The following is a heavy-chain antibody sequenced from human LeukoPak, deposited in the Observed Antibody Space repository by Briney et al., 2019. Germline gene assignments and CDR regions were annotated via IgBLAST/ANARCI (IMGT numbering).Heavy chain of an antibody. V-gene: IGHV1-2*06. CDR2: VKPNGGDT. CDR1: GYTFTDYY. CDR3: ARDCSSISCQP. J-gene: IGHJ4*02. D-gene: IGHD2-2*01. Sequence: ASVKVCCKASGYTFTDYYINWVRQAPGQGLEWMGRVKPNGGDTNYALKFQGRVTMTRDTSISTAYMELSRLRSDDTAAYYCARDCSSISCQPWGQGTLVTVSS.